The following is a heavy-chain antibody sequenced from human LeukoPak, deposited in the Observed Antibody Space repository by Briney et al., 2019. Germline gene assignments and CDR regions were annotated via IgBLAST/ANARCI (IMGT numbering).Heavy chain of an antibody. Sequence: SETLSLTCTVSGGSISSSSYYWGWIRQPPGKGLEWIGSIYYSGSTYCNPSLKSRVTISVDTSKNQFSLKLSSVTAADTAVYYCARDRDYGGNSVRAFDIWGQGTMVTVSS. CDR2: IYYSGST. D-gene: IGHD4-23*01. CDR3: ARDRDYGGNSVRAFDI. V-gene: IGHV4-39*07. J-gene: IGHJ3*02. CDR1: GGSISSSSYY.